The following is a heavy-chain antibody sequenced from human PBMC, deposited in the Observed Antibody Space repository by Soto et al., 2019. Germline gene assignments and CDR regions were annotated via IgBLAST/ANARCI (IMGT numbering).Heavy chain of an antibody. J-gene: IGHJ6*03. CDR3: TTVIVVVPAAMIRWSDYYYMDV. D-gene: IGHD2-2*01. Sequence: PGGALRLSCAASGFTFSNAWMSWVRQAPGKGLEWVGRIKSKTDGGTTDYAAPVKGRFTISRDDSKNTLYLQMNSLKTEDTAVYYCTTVIVVVPAAMIRWSDYYYMDVWGKGTTVTVSS. V-gene: IGHV3-15*01. CDR1: GFTFSNAW. CDR2: IKSKTDGGTT.